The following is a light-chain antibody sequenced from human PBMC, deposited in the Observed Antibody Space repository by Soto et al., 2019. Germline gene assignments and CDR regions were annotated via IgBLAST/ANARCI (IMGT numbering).Light chain of an antibody. Sequence: DIQMTQSPSTLSASVGDGVTITCRASQNISVWLAWYQQRPAKAPKFLIYDASNLETEVSSRCSGSWSGTEFTLTILSLQPDDFGTHYSQQYVSSPPTFGQGTKLEIK. CDR2: DAS. CDR1: QNISVW. J-gene: IGKJ2*01. CDR3: QQYVSSPPT. V-gene: IGKV1-5*01.